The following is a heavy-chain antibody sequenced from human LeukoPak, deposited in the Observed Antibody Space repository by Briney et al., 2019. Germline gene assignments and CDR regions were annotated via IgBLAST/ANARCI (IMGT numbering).Heavy chain of an antibody. D-gene: IGHD3-22*01. CDR3: AKDIHPGLDSGASCCFDY. J-gene: IGHJ4*02. CDR1: DYTFSRHG. Sequence: WASVKVSCKTSDYTFSRHGITWVRQAPGQGLEWMGWVSGYNGNTNYAQNVQGRVTMTTDTSTNTACMELRSLRSDDTAVYYCAKDIHPGLDSGASCCFDYWGQGTPVTVSS. CDR2: VSGYNGNT. V-gene: IGHV1-18*01.